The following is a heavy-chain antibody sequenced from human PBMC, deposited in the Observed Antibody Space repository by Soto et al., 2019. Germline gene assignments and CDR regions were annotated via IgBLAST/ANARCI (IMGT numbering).Heavy chain of an antibody. Sequence: QVQLVESGGGVVQPGRSLRLSCAASGFTFSSYVMHWVRQAPGKGLEWVAGIWYDGSNKYYADSVKGRFTISRDNSKNTMYLQMNSLRAEDTAVYYCARAGGGSSFDYWGQGTLVTVSS. V-gene: IGHV3-33*01. CDR3: ARAGGGSSFDY. CDR1: GFTFSSYV. CDR2: IWYDGSNK. D-gene: IGHD3-16*01. J-gene: IGHJ4*02.